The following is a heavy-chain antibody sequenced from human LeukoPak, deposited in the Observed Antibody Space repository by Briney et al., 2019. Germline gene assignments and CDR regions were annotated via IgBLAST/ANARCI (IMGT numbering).Heavy chain of an antibody. D-gene: IGHD1-26*01. Sequence: ASVKVSCKVSGYTLTELSMHWVRQAPGKGLEWMGGFDPEDGETIYAQKFQGRVTMTEDTSTDTAYMELSSLRSEDTAVYYCATSSQWELLVGYFDNWGQGTLVTVSS. CDR3: ATSSQWELLVGYFDN. V-gene: IGHV1-24*01. CDR1: GYTLTELS. CDR2: FDPEDGET. J-gene: IGHJ4*02.